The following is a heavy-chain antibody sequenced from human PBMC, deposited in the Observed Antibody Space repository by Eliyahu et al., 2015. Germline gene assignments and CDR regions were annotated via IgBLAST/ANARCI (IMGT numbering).Heavy chain of an antibody. J-gene: IGHJ2*01. CDR2: INPSGGST. D-gene: IGHD5-24*01. CDR3: ARAGAGGYNYNNWYFDL. CDR1: GYTFTSYY. V-gene: IGHV1-46*01. Sequence: QVQLVQSGAEVKKPGASVKVSCKASGYTFTSYYMHWVRQAPGQGLEWVGIINPSGGSTNYAQKFQGRVTMTRDTSTSTVYMELSSLRSEDTAVYYCARAGAGGYNYNNWYFDLWGRGTLVTVSS.